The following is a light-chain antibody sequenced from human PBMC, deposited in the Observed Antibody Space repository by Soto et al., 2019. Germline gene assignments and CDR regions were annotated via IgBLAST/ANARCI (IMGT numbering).Light chain of an antibody. J-gene: IGKJ4*01. CDR3: MQNNEWPLT. CDR2: TAS. CDR1: QSVGRN. Sequence: IVMTQSPATLSASPGDEATLSCRASQSVGRNAAWYRQNPGQAPRLLIYTASTRATGIPVRFSGSGSGTEFTLTISGLQSDDFQIYYCMQNNEWPLTFGGGTKVEIK. V-gene: IGKV3D-15*01.